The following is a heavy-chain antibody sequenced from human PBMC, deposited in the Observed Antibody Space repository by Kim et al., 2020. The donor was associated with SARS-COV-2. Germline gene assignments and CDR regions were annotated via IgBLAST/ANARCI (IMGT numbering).Heavy chain of an antibody. D-gene: IGHD3-3*01. J-gene: IGHJ6*03. CDR2: VDNSGGST. V-gene: IGHV3-23*01. CDR3: ARESRHYNFWSGYQYQHYYMDV. CDR1: GFTFSSYA. Sequence: GGSLRLSCAGSGFTFSSYALGWVRQAPGKGLEWVSSVDNSGGSTYSEDSVRGRFTISRDNSKNTLYLQMNSLRAEDTAVYYCARESRHYNFWSGYQYQHYYMDVWGKGTTVTVSS.